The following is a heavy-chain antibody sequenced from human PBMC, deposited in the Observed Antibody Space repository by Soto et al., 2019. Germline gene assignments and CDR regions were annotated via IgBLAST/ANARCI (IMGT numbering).Heavy chain of an antibody. CDR1: GITLSSYA. CDR3: ANSCFPEAPLDD. D-gene: IGHD3-10*02. Sequence: EVQLLESGGGLVRPGGSLRLSCAASGITLSSYAVTWLRQAPGKGLEWVGGINSSGGSTSYAVAVKGRFTISRDNSKSTVAQRRNSLKYEDTAIYYWANSCFPEAPLDDWGRGTLVTVSA. J-gene: IGHJ4*02. CDR2: INSSGGST. V-gene: IGHV3-23*01.